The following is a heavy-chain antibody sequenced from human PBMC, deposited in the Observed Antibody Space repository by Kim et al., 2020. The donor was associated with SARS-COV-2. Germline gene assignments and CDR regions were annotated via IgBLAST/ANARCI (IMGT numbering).Heavy chain of an antibody. CDR3: ARDLKGYSSGWYDY. Sequence: SETLSLTCTVSGGSISSSSYYWGWIRQPPGKGLEWIGSIYYSGSTYYNPSLKSRVTISVDTSKNQFSLKLSSVTAADTAVYYCARDLKGYSSGWYDYWGQGTLVTVSS. J-gene: IGHJ4*02. CDR2: IYYSGST. V-gene: IGHV4-39*07. D-gene: IGHD6-19*01. CDR1: GGSISSSSYY.